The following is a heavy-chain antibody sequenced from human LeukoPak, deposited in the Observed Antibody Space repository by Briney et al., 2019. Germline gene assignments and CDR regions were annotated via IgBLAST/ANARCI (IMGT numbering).Heavy chain of an antibody. J-gene: IGHJ4*02. CDR1: GFTFSSYS. V-gene: IGHV3-21*01. Sequence: GGSLRLSCAASGFTFSSYSMNWVRQAPGKGLEWVSSISSSSSYIYYADSVKGRFTISRHNAKNSLFLQMNSLRAEDSAVYYCARDGSGYSDPVDYWGQGTLVTVSS. CDR2: ISSSSSYI. D-gene: IGHD3-22*01. CDR3: ARDGSGYSDPVDY.